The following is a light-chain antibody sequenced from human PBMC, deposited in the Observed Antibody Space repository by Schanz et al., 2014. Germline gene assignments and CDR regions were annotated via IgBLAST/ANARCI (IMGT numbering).Light chain of an antibody. CDR1: SSDVGAYNY. CDR2: DVS. Sequence: QSALTQPASVSGSPGQSITISCTGSSSDVGAYNYVSWYQHHPGKAPKLMIFDVSDRPSGVSNRFSGSKSGNTASLTISGLQAEDEADYYCSSYTTGSTYVFGSGTKLTVL. J-gene: IGLJ1*01. CDR3: SSYTTGSTYV. V-gene: IGLV2-14*03.